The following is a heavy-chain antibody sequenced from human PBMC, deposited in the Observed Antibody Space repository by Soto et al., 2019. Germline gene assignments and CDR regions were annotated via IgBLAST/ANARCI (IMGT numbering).Heavy chain of an antibody. Sequence: GPLRLACVGSVFSFRDPSMNWVRQPPGKGLQWISYISSSSENIYYADSVKGRFTVSRDNAKNTLFLQMNSLRDDDSAIYYCARLPKGSVVTGWGQGSLVTVS. D-gene: IGHD2-21*02. CDR2: ISSSSENI. CDR1: VFSFRDPS. J-gene: IGHJ4*01. V-gene: IGHV3-48*02. CDR3: ARLPKGSVVTG.